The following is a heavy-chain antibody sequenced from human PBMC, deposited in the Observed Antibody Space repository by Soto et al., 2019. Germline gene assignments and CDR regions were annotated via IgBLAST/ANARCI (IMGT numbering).Heavy chain of an antibody. CDR2: IYPGDSDT. J-gene: IGHJ4*02. V-gene: IGHV5-51*01. CDR3: ARSSGSYWHKMDF. D-gene: IGHD1-26*01. Sequence: GESLKISCKGSGYSFASHWVAWVRQMPEKGLEWIGTIYPGDSDTKYSSAFRGHVTISADTSVSTAYLQWRSLEATDSAIYYCARSSGSYWHKMDFWGQGTLVTVS. CDR1: GYSFASHW.